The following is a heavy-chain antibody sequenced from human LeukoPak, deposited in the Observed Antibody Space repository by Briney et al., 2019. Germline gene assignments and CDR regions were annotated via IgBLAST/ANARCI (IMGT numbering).Heavy chain of an antibody. D-gene: IGHD1-26*01. CDR1: GFTFSSFA. CDR2: ISYDGGNK. Sequence: GGSLRLSCAASGFTFSSFAMHWVRQAPGKGLEWLTVISYDGGNKHYADSVKGRFTISRDNSKNMLYLQMNSLRAEDTAVYYCAKDRPLSGTYSCCYYYGMDVWGQGTTVTVSS. CDR3: AKDRPLSGTYSCCYYYGMDV. V-gene: IGHV3-30*18. J-gene: IGHJ6*02.